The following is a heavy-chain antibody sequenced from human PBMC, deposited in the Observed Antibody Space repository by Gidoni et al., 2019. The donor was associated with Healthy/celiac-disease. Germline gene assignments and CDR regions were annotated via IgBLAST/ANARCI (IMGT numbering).Heavy chain of an antibody. CDR2: IYYSGST. D-gene: IGHD1-26*01. CDR3: ASGTIVDDAFDI. V-gene: IGHV4-59*01. Sequence: QVQLQESGPGLVKPSETLSLTCTVSGGSISSYYWSWIRQPPGKGLELIGYIYYSGSTTHTPSLKSRSTISVDTSKTQFSLQLSSVTAADTAVYYCASGTIVDDAFDIWGQGTMVTVSS. CDR1: GGSISSYY. J-gene: IGHJ3*02.